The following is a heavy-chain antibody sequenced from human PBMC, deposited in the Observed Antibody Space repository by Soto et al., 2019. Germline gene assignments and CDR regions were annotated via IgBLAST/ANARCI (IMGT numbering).Heavy chain of an antibody. Sequence: PSETLSLTCTVSGGSISSGGYYWSWIRQHPGKGLEWIGYIYYSGSTYCNPSLKSRVTISVDTSKNQFSLKLSSVTAADTAVYYCARGAGKRFDYWGQGTLVTVSS. V-gene: IGHV4-31*03. CDR2: IYYSGST. D-gene: IGHD3-16*01. CDR1: GGSISSGGYY. CDR3: ARGAGKRFDY. J-gene: IGHJ4*02.